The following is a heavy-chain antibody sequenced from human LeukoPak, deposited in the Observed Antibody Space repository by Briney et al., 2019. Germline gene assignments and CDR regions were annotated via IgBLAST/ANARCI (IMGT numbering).Heavy chain of an antibody. V-gene: IGHV3-64*01. CDR1: GFTFCDFA. CDR3: LRAHSIHNYHYGIDV. J-gene: IGHJ6*02. CDR2: ISSNGISP. Sequence: GGSLRLSCAASGFTFCDFAMHWLRQAPGKGLEYVSTISSNGISPYYANSVKGRFTISRDNSKNTLYLQMGSLRADDTAVYYSLRAHSIHNYHYGIDVWGHGTTVTVSS. D-gene: IGHD3-3*01.